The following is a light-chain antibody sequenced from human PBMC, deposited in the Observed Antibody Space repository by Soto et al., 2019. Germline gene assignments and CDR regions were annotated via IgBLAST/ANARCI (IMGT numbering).Light chain of an antibody. V-gene: IGKV2-28*01. CDR2: LGS. CDR1: QSLLHSNGYNY. J-gene: IGKJ4*01. Sequence: DIVMTQSPLSLPVTPGEPASISCRSSQSLLHSNGYNYLDWYLQKPGQSPQLLIYLGSNRASGVPDRFSGSGSGTDFTLKISRVEAHDVGVYYCMQSLQSPTFGGGTKVEIK. CDR3: MQSLQSPT.